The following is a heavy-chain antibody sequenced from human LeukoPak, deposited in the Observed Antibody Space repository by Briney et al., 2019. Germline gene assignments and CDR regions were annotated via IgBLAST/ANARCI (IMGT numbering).Heavy chain of an antibody. CDR1: GFTFSGYW. CDR2: INSEGSGT. J-gene: IGHJ3*02. CDR3: ARVAGSYGWDPLDI. V-gene: IGHV3-74*01. Sequence: PGGSLRLSCAASGFTFSGYWMHWVRQAPGKGLVWVSRINSEGSGTIYADSVKGRFTISRDNAKNTLYLQMNSLRAEDTAVYYCARVAGSYGWDPLDIWGQGTMVTVSS. D-gene: IGHD1-26*01.